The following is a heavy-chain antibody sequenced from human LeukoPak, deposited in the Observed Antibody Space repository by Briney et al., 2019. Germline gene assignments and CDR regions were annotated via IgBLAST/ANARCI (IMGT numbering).Heavy chain of an antibody. CDR3: ARDQGYCGGDCRDAFDI. J-gene: IGHJ3*02. Sequence: ASVKVSCKASGYTFTSYGISWVRQAPGQGLEWMGWISAYNSNTNYAQKLQGRVTMTTDTSTSTAYMELRSLRCDDTAVYYCARDQGYCGGDCRDAFDIWGQGTMVTVSS. CDR2: ISAYNSNT. CDR1: GYTFTSYG. D-gene: IGHD2-21*02. V-gene: IGHV1-18*01.